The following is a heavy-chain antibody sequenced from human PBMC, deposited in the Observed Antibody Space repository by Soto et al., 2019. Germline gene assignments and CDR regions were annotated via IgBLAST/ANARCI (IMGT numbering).Heavy chain of an antibody. D-gene: IGHD1-26*01. V-gene: IGHV1-69*13. J-gene: IGHJ1*01. CDR3: ARGSDSGSYYFYFQH. Sequence: ASVKVSCKASGGTFSSYAISWVRQAPGQGLEWMGGIIPIFGTANYAQKFQGRVTITADESTSTAYMELSSLRSEDTAVYYCARGSDSGSYYFYFQHWGQGTLVTVSS. CDR1: GGTFSSYA. CDR2: IIPIFGTA.